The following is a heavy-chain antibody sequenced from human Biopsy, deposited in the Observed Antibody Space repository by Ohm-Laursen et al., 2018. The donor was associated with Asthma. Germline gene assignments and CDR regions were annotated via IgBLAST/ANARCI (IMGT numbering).Heavy chain of an antibody. Sequence: SVKVSCKISGYSLTDLSMHWVRQAPGQGLEWMGGHDHEEGGTVNARRFQGRVTMTEDTSTDTAYMELSSLSSDDTAVYYCASDFPKDYVRYNFQFWGQGTLVAVSS. D-gene: IGHD4-17*01. V-gene: IGHV1-24*01. CDR2: HDHEEGGT. J-gene: IGHJ4*02. CDR1: GYSLTDLS. CDR3: ASDFPKDYVRYNFQF.